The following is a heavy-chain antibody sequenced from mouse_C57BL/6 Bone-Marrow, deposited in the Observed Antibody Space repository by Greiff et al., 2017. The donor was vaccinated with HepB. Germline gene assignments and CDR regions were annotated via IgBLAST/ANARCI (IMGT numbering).Heavy chain of an antibody. J-gene: IGHJ2*01. CDR2: IYPRSGNT. V-gene: IGHV1-81*01. CDR1: GYTFTSYG. D-gene: IGHD2-5*01. Sequence: QVQLQQSGAELARPGASVKLSCKASGYTFTSYGISWVKQRTGQGLEWIGEIYPRSGNTYYNEKFKGQATMTADKSSSTGYMELRSLTSEASAVYFCARAYYSNYIDYWGQGTTLTVSS. CDR3: ARAYYSNYIDY.